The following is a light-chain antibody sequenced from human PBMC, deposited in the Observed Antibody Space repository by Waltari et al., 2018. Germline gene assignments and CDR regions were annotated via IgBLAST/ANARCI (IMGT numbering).Light chain of an antibody. J-gene: IGKJ4*01. V-gene: IGKV1-39*01. CDR1: QTTRTY. CDR2: DAS. CDR3: QQTYSTPRLT. Sequence: DIQMTQSPSSLSASVGDRVTTTCRASQTTRTYLSWHQQKPGKAPNLLIYDASTLQSGAPSRFSAYGSGTDFTLTISSLQPEDFATYYCQQTYSTPRLTFGGGTKVEIK.